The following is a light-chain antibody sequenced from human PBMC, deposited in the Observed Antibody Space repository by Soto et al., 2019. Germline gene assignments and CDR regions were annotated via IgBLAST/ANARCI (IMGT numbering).Light chain of an antibody. CDR1: QSVSSSF. J-gene: IGKJ1*01. Sequence: ESVLTQSPGTLSLSPGERATLSCRASQSVSSSFLAWYQLKPGQAPRRLIYGASSRATGIPDRFSGSGSGTDFTLTISRLEPEDFAVYYCQQYDSSPWTVGQGTKVVIK. CDR2: GAS. CDR3: QQYDSSPWT. V-gene: IGKV3-20*01.